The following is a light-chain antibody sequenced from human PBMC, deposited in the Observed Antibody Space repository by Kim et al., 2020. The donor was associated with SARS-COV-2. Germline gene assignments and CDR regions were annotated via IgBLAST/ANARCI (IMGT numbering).Light chain of an antibody. CDR2: GAS. CDR3: QQYYNTPYT. CDR1: QGISNS. V-gene: IGKV1-NL1*01. J-gene: IGKJ2*01. Sequence: QVTQSPSSLSASVGDRVTITCRASQGISNSLAWYQQKPGEAPKFLIYGASSLETGVPSRFSGSGSGTDYTLTISSLQPEDFATYYCQQYYNTPYTFGQGTKLEIK.